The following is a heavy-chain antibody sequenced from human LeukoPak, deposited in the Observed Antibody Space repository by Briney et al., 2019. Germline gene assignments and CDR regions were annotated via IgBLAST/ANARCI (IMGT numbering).Heavy chain of an antibody. CDR3: ARVSRAKYQLLPWYSQH. Sequence: GGSLRLSCAASGFTFSSYAMHWVRQAPGKGLGWVAVISYDGSNKYYADSVKGRFTISRDNSKNTLYLQMNSLRAEDTAVYYCARVSRAKYQLLPWYSQHWGQGTLVTVSS. J-gene: IGHJ1*01. V-gene: IGHV3-30-3*01. CDR1: GFTFSSYA. CDR2: ISYDGSNK. D-gene: IGHD2-2*01.